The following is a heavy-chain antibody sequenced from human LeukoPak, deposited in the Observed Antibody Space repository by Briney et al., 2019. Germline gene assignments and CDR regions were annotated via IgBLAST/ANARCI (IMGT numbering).Heavy chain of an antibody. Sequence: SETLSLTCTVSGGSLSNYYWSWIRQPPGKGLEWMGYICYIGNTNYNPSLKSRVTISVDTFKNQFSLRLTSVTAADTAVYYCARHRASGDNWFVPWGQGTLVTVSS. CDR2: ICYIGNT. CDR3: ARHRASGDNWFVP. V-gene: IGHV4-59*08. D-gene: IGHD4-17*01. CDR1: GGSLSNYY. J-gene: IGHJ5*02.